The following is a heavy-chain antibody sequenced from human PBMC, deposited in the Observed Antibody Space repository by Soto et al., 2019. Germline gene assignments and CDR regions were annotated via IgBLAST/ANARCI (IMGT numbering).Heavy chain of an antibody. CDR2: IIPIFGTA. CDR3: ASSVKGVTATIADY. Sequence: GASVKVSCKASGGTFSSYAISWVREAPGQGLEWMGGIIPIFGTANYAQKFQGRVTITADESTSTAYMELSSLRSEDTAVYYCASSVKGVTATIADYWGQGTLVTVSS. D-gene: IGHD6-25*01. J-gene: IGHJ4*02. V-gene: IGHV1-69*13. CDR1: GGTFSSYA.